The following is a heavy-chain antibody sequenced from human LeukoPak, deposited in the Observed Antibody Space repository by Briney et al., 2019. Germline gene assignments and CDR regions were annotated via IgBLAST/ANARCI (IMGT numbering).Heavy chain of an antibody. J-gene: IGHJ5*02. CDR1: GYTFTSYG. CDR2: ISAYNGNT. D-gene: IGHD3-10*01. V-gene: IGHV1-18*01. CDR3: ARDRGTMVRGVPWWFDP. Sequence: GVSVKVSCKASGYTFTSYGISWVRQAPGQGLEWMGWISAYNGNTNYAQKLQGRVTITADESTSTAYMELSSLRSEDTAVYYCARDRGTMVRGVPWWFDPWGQGTLVTVSS.